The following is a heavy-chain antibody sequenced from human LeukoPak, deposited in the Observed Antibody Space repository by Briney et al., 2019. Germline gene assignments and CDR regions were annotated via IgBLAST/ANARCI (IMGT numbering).Heavy chain of an antibody. V-gene: IGHV1-69*13. CDR3: ARGWLAETTVVTPYNY. D-gene: IGHD2-21*02. Sequence: GASVNVSYKASGGTFSSTTINWVRQAPGQGLEWMGGITPIFRTPNYAQKFQGRVTITAVESMSTAYMELSSLRSEDTAVYYCARGWLAETTVVTPYNYWGQGTLVTVSS. CDR2: ITPIFRTP. CDR1: GGTFSSTT. J-gene: IGHJ4*02.